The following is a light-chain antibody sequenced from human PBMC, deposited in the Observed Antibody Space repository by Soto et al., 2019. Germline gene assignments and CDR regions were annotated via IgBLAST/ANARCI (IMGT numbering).Light chain of an antibody. Sequence: IQMTQSPLSLSASVGDKFTLTFRTSQNINSYLSWYQQKPGKAPRLLIYGASSLQVGVPSRFIGSGSGTDFTLTITSLQPEDFATYYCQQSYSFLSFAGGTKVDI. J-gene: IGKJ4*01. CDR1: QNINSY. CDR2: GAS. CDR3: QQSYSFLS. V-gene: IGKV1-39*01.